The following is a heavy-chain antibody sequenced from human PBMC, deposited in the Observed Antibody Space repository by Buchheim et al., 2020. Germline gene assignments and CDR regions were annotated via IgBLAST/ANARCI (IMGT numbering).Heavy chain of an antibody. CDR2: IWYDGSNE. CDR3: AKEAEHTTGWYEVDC. D-gene: IGHD6-19*01. CDR1: GFSFSICA. Sequence: QVQLVESGGGVVQPGASLRLSCAASGFSFSICAMHWVRQAPGKGLEWVAVIWYDGSNENYGDSVKGRFAISRDNSKNTLYLPMNSLRAEDTAVYYCAKEAEHTTGWYEVDCRGQGT. J-gene: IGHJ4*02. V-gene: IGHV3-33*03.